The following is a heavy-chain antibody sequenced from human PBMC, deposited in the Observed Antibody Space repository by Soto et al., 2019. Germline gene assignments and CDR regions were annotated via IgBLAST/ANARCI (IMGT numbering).Heavy chain of an antibody. CDR1: GYTFTSYY. J-gene: IGHJ6*02. Sequence: ASVKVSCKASGYTFTSYYMHWVRQAPGQGLEWMGIINPSGGSTSYAQKFQGRVTMTRDTSTSTVYMELSSLRSEDTAVYYCARGHIVVVTAIRLDYYYGMDVWGQGPTVTVSS. CDR2: INPSGGST. D-gene: IGHD2-21*02. CDR3: ARGHIVVVTAIRLDYYYGMDV. V-gene: IGHV1-46*01.